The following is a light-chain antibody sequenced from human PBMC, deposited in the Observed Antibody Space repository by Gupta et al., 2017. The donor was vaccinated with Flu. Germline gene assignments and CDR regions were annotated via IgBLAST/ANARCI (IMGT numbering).Light chain of an antibody. CDR1: SSDIGGFNL. J-gene: IGLJ2*01. V-gene: IGLV2-23*01. CDR3: CSYAGSSTLI. Sequence: QSALTQPASVSGSPGQSITISCTGSSSDIGGFNLVSWYQLHPDKAPKLLIFEAYKRPSGVSNRFSCSKSGNTASLTISGLQAEDDGDYYCCSYAGSSTLIFGGGTKLTVL. CDR2: EAY.